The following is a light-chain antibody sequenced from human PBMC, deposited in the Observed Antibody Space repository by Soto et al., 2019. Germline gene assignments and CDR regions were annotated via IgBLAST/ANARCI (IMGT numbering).Light chain of an antibody. Sequence: EIVLTQSPATLSLSPGETATLSSRASQSVSSSLAWYQQKPGQTPRLLIYDASHRATGIPARFSGSGSGTDFTLTVSSLEPEDFAVYYCQQRSSWPLTFGGGTKVEIK. CDR2: DAS. CDR3: QQRSSWPLT. V-gene: IGKV3-11*01. J-gene: IGKJ4*01. CDR1: QSVSSS.